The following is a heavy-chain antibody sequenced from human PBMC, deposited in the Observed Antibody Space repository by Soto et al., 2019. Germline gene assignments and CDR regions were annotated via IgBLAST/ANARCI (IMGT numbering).Heavy chain of an antibody. Sequence: QVQLVQSGAEVKKPGASVKVSCKASGYSFTAYYMHWVRQAPGQGLEWMGWINPNTGGTNYAQKFQDRVTMTRDTYISTAYMELRRLRCDETAVYYCARSNGGWYCGMDVWGQGTTVSVSS. CDR1: GYSFTAYY. CDR2: INPNTGGT. J-gene: IGHJ6*02. D-gene: IGHD2-15*01. CDR3: ARSNGGWYCGMDV. V-gene: IGHV1-2*02.